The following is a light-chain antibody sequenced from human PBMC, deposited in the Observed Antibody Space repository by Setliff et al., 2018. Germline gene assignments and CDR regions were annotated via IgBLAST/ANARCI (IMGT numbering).Light chain of an antibody. CDR3: AAWDDSLNGEV. CDR1: SSNIGSNT. J-gene: IGLJ1*01. CDR2: RNN. V-gene: IGLV1-44*01. Sequence: QSVLTQPPSASGTPGQRVTISCPGSSSNIGSNTVNWYQQLPGTAPKLLIYRNNQRPSGVPDRFSGSKSGTSASLAISGLQSEDEADYYCAAWDDSLNGEVFGTGTKVTVL.